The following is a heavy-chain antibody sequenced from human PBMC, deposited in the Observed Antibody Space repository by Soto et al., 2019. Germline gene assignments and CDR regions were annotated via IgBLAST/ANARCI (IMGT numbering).Heavy chain of an antibody. CDR1: GFTFSSYS. D-gene: IGHD6-19*01. J-gene: IGHJ4*02. CDR3: ARRPGYSSGWLQYYDSSGTGFFDY. Sequence: GGSLRLSCAASGFTFSSYSMNWVRQAPGKGLEWVSYISSSSSTIYYADSVKGRFTISRDNAKNSLYLQMNSLRDEDTAVYYCARRPGYSSGWLQYYDSSGTGFFDYWGQGTLVTVSS. V-gene: IGHV3-48*02. CDR2: ISSSSSTI.